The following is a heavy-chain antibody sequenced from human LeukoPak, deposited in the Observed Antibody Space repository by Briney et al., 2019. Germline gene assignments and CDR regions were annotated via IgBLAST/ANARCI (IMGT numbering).Heavy chain of an antibody. CDR1: GGSFSGYY. CDR2: INHSGST. V-gene: IGHV4-34*01. J-gene: IGHJ4*02. Sequence: SETLSLTCAVYGGSFSGYYWSWIRQPPGKGLEWIGEINHSGSTNYNPSLKSRVAISVDTSKNQFSLKLSSVTAADTAVYYCARGRSSSWYKVGYYLDYWGQGTLVTVSS. CDR3: ARGRSSSWYKVGYYLDY. D-gene: IGHD6-13*01.